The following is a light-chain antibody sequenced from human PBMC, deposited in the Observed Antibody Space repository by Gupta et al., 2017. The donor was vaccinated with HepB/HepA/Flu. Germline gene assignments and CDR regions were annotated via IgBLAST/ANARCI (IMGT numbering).Light chain of an antibody. CDR3: QQSDRFPFT. Sequence: DIQMTQSPSSLSASVGDRVTITCRASQSITNYVNWYQQKRGKAPKLLIAATYSVQSGVPSRFSGSGSETDFTLTISGLQPEDVASYYCQQSDRFPFTFGQGTKVEIK. CDR2: ATY. CDR1: QSITNY. V-gene: IGKV1-39*01. J-gene: IGKJ2*01.